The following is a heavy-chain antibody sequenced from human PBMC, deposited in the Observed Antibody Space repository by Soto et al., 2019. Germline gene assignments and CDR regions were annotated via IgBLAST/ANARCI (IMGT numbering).Heavy chain of an antibody. Sequence: QVQLVQSGADVKKPGASVKLSCKASGYTFMHYDIVWVRQAPGQGPEWLGRISPSTVKADYPQKFQGRVTMTTDTSTTTAYMEMRSLRPDDTAVYYCARDHTKWLNDAYDLWGQGTMVTVSS. V-gene: IGHV1-18*01. CDR3: ARDHTKWLNDAYDL. CDR1: GYTFMHYD. D-gene: IGHD2-8*01. J-gene: IGHJ3*01. CDR2: ISPSTVKA.